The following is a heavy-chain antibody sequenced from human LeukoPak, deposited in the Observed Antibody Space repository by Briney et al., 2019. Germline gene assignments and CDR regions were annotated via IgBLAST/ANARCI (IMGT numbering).Heavy chain of an antibody. D-gene: IGHD5-12*01. CDR2: MNPNSGNT. Sequence: ASVKVSCKASGYTFTSYDINWVRQATGQGLELMGWMNPNSGNTGYEQKFQGRVTITRNTSISTAYMELSSLRSEDTAVYYCARGRSGYSGYDAFDIWGQGTMVTVSS. CDR3: ARGRSGYSGYDAFDI. V-gene: IGHV1-8*03. J-gene: IGHJ3*02. CDR1: GYTFTSYD.